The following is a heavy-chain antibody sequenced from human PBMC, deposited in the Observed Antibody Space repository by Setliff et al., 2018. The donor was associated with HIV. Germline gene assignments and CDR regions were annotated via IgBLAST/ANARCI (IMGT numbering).Heavy chain of an antibody. Sequence: PSETLSLTCTVSGGSISSGGYYWSWIRQHPGKGLEWIGYIYYSGSTHYNPSLKSRVTISVDTSKNQFSLKLSSVTAADTAVYYCARGGVSVNWFDPWGQGTLVTVS. CDR1: GGSISSGGYY. CDR3: ARGGVSVNWFDP. V-gene: IGHV4-31*03. D-gene: IGHD4-17*01. J-gene: IGHJ5*02. CDR2: IYYSGST.